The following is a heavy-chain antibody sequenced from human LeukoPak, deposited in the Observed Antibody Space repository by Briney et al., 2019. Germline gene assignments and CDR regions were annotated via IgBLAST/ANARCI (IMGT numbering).Heavy chain of an antibody. D-gene: IGHD4-17*01. V-gene: IGHV1-18*01. J-gene: IGHJ3*02. Sequence: ASVKVSCKASGYTFTSYGISWVRQAPGQGLEWMGWISAYNGNTNYTQKLQGRVTMTTDTSTSTAYMELRSLRSDDTAVYYCASPTETTVDAFDIWGQGTMVTVSS. CDR1: GYTFTSYG. CDR2: ISAYNGNT. CDR3: ASPTETTVDAFDI.